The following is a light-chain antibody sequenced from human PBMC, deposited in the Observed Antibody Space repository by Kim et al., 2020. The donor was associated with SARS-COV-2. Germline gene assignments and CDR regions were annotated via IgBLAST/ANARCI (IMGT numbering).Light chain of an antibody. Sequence: PASISCTSSQSLLSSDGNTYLNWFHQRPGQPPRPLIYKVSIRFSGVPDRFSGSGAGTFFTLRISRVEAEDVGVYYCMQATQFPWTFGQGTKVDIK. CDR2: KVS. J-gene: IGKJ1*01. CDR3: MQATQFPWT. CDR1: QSLLSSDGNTY. V-gene: IGKV2-24*01.